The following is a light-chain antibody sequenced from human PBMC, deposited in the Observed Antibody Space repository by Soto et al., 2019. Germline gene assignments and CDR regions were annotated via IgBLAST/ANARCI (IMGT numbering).Light chain of an antibody. V-gene: IGKV3-20*01. CDR1: QRVSSTY. CDR2: GAS. CDR3: QQYYSSPPGFT. J-gene: IGKJ3*01. Sequence: EVVLTQSQDTVSFFPGERATLSCRASQRVSSTYFAWYRQKPGQPPSLLIYGASNRATGVPDRFSGSGSGTDFTLTISRLEPEDFAVYYCQQYYSSPPGFTFGPGTTVEVK.